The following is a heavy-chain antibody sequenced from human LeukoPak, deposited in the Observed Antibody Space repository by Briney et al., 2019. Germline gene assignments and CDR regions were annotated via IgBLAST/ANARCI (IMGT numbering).Heavy chain of an antibody. D-gene: IGHD3-22*01. Sequence: APVKVSCTASGYTFTVYYMHWVRQAPGQGLEWMGWINPNSGGTNYAQKFQGRVTMTRDTSISTAYMELSRLRSDDTAVYYCARVDYYDSSGYPSFDIWGQGTMVTVSS. J-gene: IGHJ3*02. V-gene: IGHV1-2*02. CDR2: INPNSGGT. CDR3: ARVDYYDSSGYPSFDI. CDR1: GYTFTVYY.